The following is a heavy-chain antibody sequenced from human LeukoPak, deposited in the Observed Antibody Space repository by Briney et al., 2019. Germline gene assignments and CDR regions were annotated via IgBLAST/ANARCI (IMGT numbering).Heavy chain of an antibody. CDR2: IRYDGSNK. J-gene: IGHJ1*01. CDR1: GFTFSSYG. Sequence: SGGSLRLSCAASGFTFSSYGMHWVRQAPGKGLEWVAFIRYDGSNKYYADSVKGRFTISRGNSKNTLYLQMNSLRAEDTAVYYCATSRYYYDSSGYPEYFQHWGQGTLVTVSS. V-gene: IGHV3-30*02. CDR3: ATSRYYYDSSGYPEYFQH. D-gene: IGHD3-22*01.